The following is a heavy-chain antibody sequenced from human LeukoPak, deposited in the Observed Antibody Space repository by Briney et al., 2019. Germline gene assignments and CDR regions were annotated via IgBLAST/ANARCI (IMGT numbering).Heavy chain of an antibody. J-gene: IGHJ5*02. CDR3: ARDEICSGTSCSQGFDP. V-gene: IGHV1-69*13. CDR2: IIPIFGTA. D-gene: IGHD2-2*01. Sequence: ASVKVSCKASGGTFSSYAISWVRQAPGQGLEWMGGIIPIFGTANYAQKFQGRVTITADESTSTAYMELSSLRSEDTAVYYCARDEICSGTSCSQGFDPWGQGTLVTVSS. CDR1: GGTFSSYA.